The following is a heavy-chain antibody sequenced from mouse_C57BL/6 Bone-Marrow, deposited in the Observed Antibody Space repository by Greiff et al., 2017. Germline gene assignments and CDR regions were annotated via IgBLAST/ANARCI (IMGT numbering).Heavy chain of an antibody. CDR2: INPNSGST. CDR3: WNYGSRFDY. V-gene: IGHV1-64*01. Sequence: QVQLQQPGAELVQPGASVKLSCKASGYTFTSYWMHWVKQRPGQGLEWIGMINPNSGSTNYNEKFKSQATLTGDKASRPHYMQLRSLTSEDSSVYYCWNYGSRFDYWGQGTTLTVSS. CDR1: GYTFTSYW. J-gene: IGHJ2*01. D-gene: IGHD1-1*01.